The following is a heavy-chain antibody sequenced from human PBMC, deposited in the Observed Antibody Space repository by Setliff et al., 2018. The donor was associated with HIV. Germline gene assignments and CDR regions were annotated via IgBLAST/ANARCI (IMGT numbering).Heavy chain of an antibody. Sequence: PSETLSLTCAVYGGSFSDYYWTWIRQAPGKGLDWIGEISHTGSTEYNPSLKSRVTISMDTSKDQFSLRLTSVTAADTAVYYCARVHAKPKRTLALVVRGSRIDPWGQGTLVTVSS. CDR2: ISHTGST. CDR1: GGSFSDYY. CDR3: ARVHAKPKRTLALVVRGSRIDP. D-gene: IGHD6-6*01. V-gene: IGHV4-34*01. J-gene: IGHJ5*02.